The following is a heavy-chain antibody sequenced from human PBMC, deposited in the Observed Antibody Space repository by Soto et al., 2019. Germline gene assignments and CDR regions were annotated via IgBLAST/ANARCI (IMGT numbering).Heavy chain of an antibody. J-gene: IGHJ5*02. V-gene: IGHV4-4*02. Sequence: AVSGGSISSSNWWSWVRQPPGKGLEWIGEIYHSGSTNYNPSLKSRVTISVDKSKNQFSLKLSSVTAADTAVYYCARDYPGHLNWFDPWGQGTLVTVSS. CDR1: GGSISSSNW. CDR3: ARDYPGHLNWFDP. CDR2: IYHSGST.